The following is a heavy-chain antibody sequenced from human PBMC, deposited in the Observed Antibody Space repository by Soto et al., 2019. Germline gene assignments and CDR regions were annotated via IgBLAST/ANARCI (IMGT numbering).Heavy chain of an antibody. V-gene: IGHV3-30*18. CDR2: ISDDGSNK. J-gene: IGHJ6*02. Sequence: PGWSLRLSCASSVFTFINYGMHWVRQAPGKGLEWVAFISDDGSNKYYADSMKGRFTMSRDNSKRTLYLQMSSLRVEDTAVYYCTKRRNVLRFLEWSSGMEVWGQGTTVTVSS. D-gene: IGHD3-3*01. CDR3: TKRRNVLRFLEWSSGMEV. CDR1: VFTFINYG.